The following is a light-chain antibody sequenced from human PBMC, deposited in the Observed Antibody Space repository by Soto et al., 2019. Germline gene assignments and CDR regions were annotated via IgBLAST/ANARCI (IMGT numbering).Light chain of an antibody. CDR1: QSVSSSC. CDR2: GAS. V-gene: IGKV3-20*01. CDR3: QPYGSSPPLT. J-gene: IGKJ4*01. Sequence: EIVLTQSPGTLSSSPGERATLSCRASQSVSSSCLAWYQQKPGQPPRLLIYGASSSATGIPDRFSGSGSGTDFALTISRLEPEDFAVYYCQPYGSSPPLTFGGGTKVEIK.